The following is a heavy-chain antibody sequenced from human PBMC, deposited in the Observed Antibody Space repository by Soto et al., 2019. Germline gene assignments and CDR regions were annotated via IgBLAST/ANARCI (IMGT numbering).Heavy chain of an antibody. CDR3: ARCHNHDSSSWYWNYYSGMDV. V-gene: IGHV3-33*01. D-gene: IGHD6-13*01. J-gene: IGHJ6*02. CDR1: GFTFSSYG. Sequence: QVQLVESGGGVVQPGRSLRLSCAASGFTFSSYGMHWVRQAPGKGLEWVAVIWYDGSNKYYADSVKGRFTISRDNSKNTLYLQMNSLRAEDTAVYYCARCHNHDSSSWYWNYYSGMDVWGQGTTVTVSS. CDR2: IWYDGSNK.